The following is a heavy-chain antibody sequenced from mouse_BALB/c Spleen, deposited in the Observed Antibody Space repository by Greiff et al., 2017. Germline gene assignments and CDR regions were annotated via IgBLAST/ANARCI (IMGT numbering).Heavy chain of an antibody. D-gene: IGHD4-1*02. V-gene: IGHV1-69*02. CDR1: GYTFTSYW. CDR3: ASTGTEDY. J-gene: IGHJ2*01. Sequence: VKLQESGAELVKPGASVKLSCKASGYTFTSYWMHWVKQRPGQGLEWIGEIDPSDSYTNYNQKFKGKATLTVDKSSSTAYMQLSSLTSEDSAVYYCASTGTEDYWGQGTTLTVSS. CDR2: IDPSDSYT.